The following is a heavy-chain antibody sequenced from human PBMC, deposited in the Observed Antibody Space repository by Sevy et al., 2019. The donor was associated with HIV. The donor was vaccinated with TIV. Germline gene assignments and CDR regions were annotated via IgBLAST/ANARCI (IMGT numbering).Heavy chain of an antibody. J-gene: IGHJ4*02. CDR2: FDPEDGET. Sequence: ASVKVSCKVSGYTLTKLSMNWVRQAPGKGLEWMGTFDPEDGETIYEPNFQGRVTMTKDTYTDTAYMELSSLRSEETAGYYCATTKDYYGNSGYPFDDWGQGTLVTVSS. V-gene: IGHV1-24*01. D-gene: IGHD3-22*01. CDR1: GYTLTKLS. CDR3: ATTKDYYGNSGYPFDD.